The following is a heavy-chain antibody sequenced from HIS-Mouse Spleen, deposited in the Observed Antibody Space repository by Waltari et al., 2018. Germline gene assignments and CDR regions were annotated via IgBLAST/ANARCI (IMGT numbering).Heavy chain of an antibody. CDR3: ARVSVRDAFDI. J-gene: IGHJ3*02. D-gene: IGHD6-19*01. CDR2: ISYDGSNK. CDR1: RFTFSSLA. V-gene: IGHV3-30-3*01. Sequence: QVQLVESGGGVVQPGRSLRLSCAAARFTFSSLAMHSVRQAPGKGLEWVAVISYDGSNKYYADSVKGRFTISRDNSKNTLYLQMNSLRAEDTAVYYCARVSVRDAFDIWGQGTMVTVSS.